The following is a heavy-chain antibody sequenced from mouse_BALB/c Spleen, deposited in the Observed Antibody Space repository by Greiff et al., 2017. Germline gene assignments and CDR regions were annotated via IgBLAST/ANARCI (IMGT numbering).Heavy chain of an antibody. V-gene: IGHV14-3*02. CDR1: GFNIKDTY. D-gene: IGHD2-14*01. Sequence: EVMLVESGAELVKPGASVKLSCTASGFNIKDTYMHWVKQRPEQGLEWIGRIDPANGNTKYDPKFQGKATITADTSSNTAYLQLSSLTSEDTAVYYCAREDRYDNWDYFDYWGQGTTLTVSS. J-gene: IGHJ2*01. CDR2: IDPANGNT. CDR3: AREDRYDNWDYFDY.